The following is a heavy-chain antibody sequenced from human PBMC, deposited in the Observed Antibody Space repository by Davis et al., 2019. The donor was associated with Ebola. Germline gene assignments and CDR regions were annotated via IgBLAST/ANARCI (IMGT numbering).Heavy chain of an antibody. CDR2: IDHGGRT. CDR1: IWSFTNYW. V-gene: IGHV4-34*01. Sequence: MPSETLSLTCNVSIWSFTNYWWTWIRQSPSQGLQWIGGIDHGGRTDYNPSLESRVTVSVDASKKQFSLKLSSVTAADTAVYYCARDRIWLGNLNWFDPWGQGTLVTVSS. CDR3: ARDRIWLGNLNWFDP. D-gene: IGHD5-18*01. J-gene: IGHJ5*02.